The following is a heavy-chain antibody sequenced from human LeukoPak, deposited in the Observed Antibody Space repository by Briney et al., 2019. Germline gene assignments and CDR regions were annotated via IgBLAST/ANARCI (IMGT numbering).Heavy chain of an antibody. Sequence: GGSMRLSCAASGFTFSSYAMTWVRQVPGKGLEWVSSISGSGDIIYYADSVKGRFTISRDNSKNTLHVQMNSLRAEDTAVYYCAPSRGLDMIFNDWGQGTLVTVSS. CDR2: ISGSGDII. CDR3: APSRGLDMIFND. J-gene: IGHJ4*02. D-gene: IGHD2-2*03. CDR1: GFTFSSYA. V-gene: IGHV3-23*01.